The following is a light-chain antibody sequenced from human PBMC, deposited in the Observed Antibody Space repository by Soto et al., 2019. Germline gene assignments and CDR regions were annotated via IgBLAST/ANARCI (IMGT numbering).Light chain of an antibody. Sequence: QSVLTQPPSASGSPGQSVTISCTGMSSDVGGYNYVSWYQQHPGKAPKLMIYEVTKRPSGVPDCFSGSTSGNTASLTVSGLQAEDEADYYCSSYAGSNSVLFGGGTKLTVL. CDR1: SSDVGGYNY. J-gene: IGLJ2*01. CDR3: SSYAGSNSVL. V-gene: IGLV2-8*01. CDR2: EVT.